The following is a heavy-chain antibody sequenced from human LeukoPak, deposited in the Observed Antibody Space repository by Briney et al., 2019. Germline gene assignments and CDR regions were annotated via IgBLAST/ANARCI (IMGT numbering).Heavy chain of an antibody. CDR1: GFTLSSYW. D-gene: IGHD6-13*01. CDR2: IKYDGSEK. V-gene: IGHV3-7*01. CDR3: ARDIAPAGLFFDY. Sequence: GGSLRLSCAASGFTLSSYWMSWVRQAPGKGLEWVANIKYDGSEKDYVDSVKGRFTISRDNAKNSLYLQMNRLRAEDTAVYYCARDIAPAGLFFDYWGQGTLVTVSS. J-gene: IGHJ4*02.